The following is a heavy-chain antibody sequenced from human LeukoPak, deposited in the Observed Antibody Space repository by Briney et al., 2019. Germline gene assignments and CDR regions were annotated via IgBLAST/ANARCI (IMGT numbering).Heavy chain of an antibody. CDR1: GFSFSSYA. V-gene: IGHV3-23*01. Sequence: GGSLRLSCAASGFSFSSYAMSWARQAPGKGLDWVSVISTNGNSAFYADSVKGRFTISRDNSKNTLYLQMNSLRVEDTAMYYCAKGPPGVAVAGMDFWGQGTLVTVSS. D-gene: IGHD6-19*01. CDR2: ISTNGNSA. CDR3: AKGPPGVAVAGMDF. J-gene: IGHJ4*02.